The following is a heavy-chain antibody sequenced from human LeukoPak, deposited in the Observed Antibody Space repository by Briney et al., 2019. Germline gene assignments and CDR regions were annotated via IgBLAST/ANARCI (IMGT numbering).Heavy chain of an antibody. Sequence: NPSGGSTSYAHKFQGRVTMTRDTSTSTVYMELSSLRSEDTAVYYCARPSAREMATIPDIWGQGTMVTVSS. V-gene: IGHV1-46*01. CDR3: ARPSAREMATIPDI. J-gene: IGHJ3*02. D-gene: IGHD5-24*01. CDR2: NPSGGST.